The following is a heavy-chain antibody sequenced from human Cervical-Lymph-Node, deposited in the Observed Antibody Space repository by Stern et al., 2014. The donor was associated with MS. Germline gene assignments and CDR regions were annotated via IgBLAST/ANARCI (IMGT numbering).Heavy chain of an antibody. D-gene: IGHD6-19*01. J-gene: IGHJ4*02. Sequence: VQLVESGAEVKKPGASVKVSCMASGYTFTGYYMHWVRQAPGQGLEWMGRINPNRAGTNYAQKFQGRVTMTRDTSISTAYMELSRLRSDDTAVYYCAREAAMAVAGTGVDYWGQGTLVTVSS. CDR3: AREAAMAVAGTGVDY. CDR1: GYTFTGYY. V-gene: IGHV1-2*06. CDR2: INPNRAGT.